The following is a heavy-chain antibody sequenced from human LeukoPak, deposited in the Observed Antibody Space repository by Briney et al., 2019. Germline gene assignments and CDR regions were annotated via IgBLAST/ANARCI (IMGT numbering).Heavy chain of an antibody. CDR3: ARDGPHCRANCPGAWFDP. CDR2: IYSGGST. J-gene: IGHJ5*02. V-gene: IGHV3-66*01. Sequence: GGSLRLSCAASGFTVSSNYMSWVRQAPGKGLEWVSVIYSGGSTYYADSVKGRFTISRDNSKNTLYLQMNSLRAEDTAVYYCARDGPHCRANCPGAWFDPWGPGTLVTVSS. CDR1: GFTVSSNY. D-gene: IGHD2-15*01.